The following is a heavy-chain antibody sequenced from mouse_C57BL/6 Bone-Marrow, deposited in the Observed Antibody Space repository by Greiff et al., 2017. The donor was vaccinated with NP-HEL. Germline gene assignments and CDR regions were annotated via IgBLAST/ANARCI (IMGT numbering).Heavy chain of an antibody. Sequence: EVKLMESGGGLVKPGGSLKLSCAASGFTFSSYTMSWVRQTPEKRLEWVATISGGGGNTYYPDSVKGRFTISRDTAKNTLYLQMSSLRSEDTDLYYCARRTYYYGSSNWYFDVWGTGTTVTVSS. V-gene: IGHV5-9*01. CDR1: GFTFSSYT. J-gene: IGHJ1*03. CDR2: ISGGGGNT. D-gene: IGHD1-1*01. CDR3: ARRTYYYGSSNWYFDV.